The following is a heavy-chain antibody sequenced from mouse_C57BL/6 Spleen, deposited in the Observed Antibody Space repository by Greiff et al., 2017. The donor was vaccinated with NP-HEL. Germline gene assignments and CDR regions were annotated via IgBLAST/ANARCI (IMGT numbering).Heavy chain of an antibody. CDR1: GFTFSSYA. Sequence: EVKLMESGEGLVKPGGSLKLSCAASGFTFSSYAMSWVRQTPEKRLEWVAYISSGGDYIYYADTVKGRFTISRDNARNTLYLQMSSLKSEDTAMYYCTRGGSYYVDYAMDYWGHGTSVTVSS. D-gene: IGHD1-1*01. CDR3: TRGGSYYVDYAMDY. CDR2: ISSGGDYI. V-gene: IGHV5-9-1*02. J-gene: IGHJ4*01.